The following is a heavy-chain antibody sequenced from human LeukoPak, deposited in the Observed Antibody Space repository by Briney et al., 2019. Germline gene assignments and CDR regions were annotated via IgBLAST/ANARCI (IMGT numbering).Heavy chain of an antibody. CDR3: APPPIAATGN. V-gene: IGHV3-7*01. D-gene: IGHD6-13*01. CDR1: GFTFNDFW. J-gene: IGHJ4*02. Sequence: GGSLRLSCAASGFTFNDFWMSWVRQAPGGGLEWVANIRQDGGAKNYVDSVKGRFTISRDNAKRSLYLQMNSLRAEDTAVYYCAPPPIAATGNWGQGTLVTVSS. CDR2: IRQDGGAK.